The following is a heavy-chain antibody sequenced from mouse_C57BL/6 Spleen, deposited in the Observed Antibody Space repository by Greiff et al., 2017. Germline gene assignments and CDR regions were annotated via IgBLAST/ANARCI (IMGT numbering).Heavy chain of an antibody. CDR3: ARWIAGTSYYFDY. J-gene: IGHJ2*01. D-gene: IGHD4-1*01. CDR1: GFTFSDYG. Sequence: DVMLVESGGGLVKPGGSLKLSCAASGFTFSDYGMHWVRQAPEKGLEWVAYISSGSSTIYYADTVKGRFTISRDNAKNTLFLQMTSLRSEDTAMYYCARWIAGTSYYFDYWGQGTTLTVSS. CDR2: ISSGSSTI. V-gene: IGHV5-17*01.